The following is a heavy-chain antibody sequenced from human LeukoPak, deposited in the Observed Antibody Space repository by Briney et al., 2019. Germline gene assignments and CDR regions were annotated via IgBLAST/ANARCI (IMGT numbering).Heavy chain of an antibody. D-gene: IGHD4-17*01. CDR2: IIPIFGTA. V-gene: IGHV1-69*13. J-gene: IGHJ6*03. Sequence: ASVKVSCKASGGTFSNYAISWVRQAPGQGLEWMGGIIPIFGTANYAQMFQGRVTITADESTSTAYMELSSLKSEDTAVYYCAAYRPEADDYGDYRFFYCMDVWGKGTTVTISS. CDR3: AAYRPEADDYGDYRFFYCMDV. CDR1: GGTFSNYA.